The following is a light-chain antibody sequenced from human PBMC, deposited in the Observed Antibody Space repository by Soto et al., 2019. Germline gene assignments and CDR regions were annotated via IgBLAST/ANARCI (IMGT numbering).Light chain of an antibody. CDR2: GAS. CDR3: QQYYNWWT. J-gene: IGKJ1*01. V-gene: IGKV3-15*01. Sequence: EMVMTQSPATLSLSPGERATLSCRASQSISSNLAWYQQKPGQAPRLLIYGASTRAPDIPARFSGSGSGTEFTLTISSLQSEDFAVYHCQQYYNWWTFGQGTKVDI. CDR1: QSISSN.